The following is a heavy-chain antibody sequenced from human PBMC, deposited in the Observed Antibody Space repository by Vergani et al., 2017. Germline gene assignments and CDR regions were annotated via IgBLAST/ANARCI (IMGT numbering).Heavy chain of an antibody. Sequence: QLQLQESGPGLVKPSETLSLTCTVSGGSISSSSYYWGWIRQPPGKGLEWIGSIYYSGSTYYNPSLKSRVTISVDTSKNQFSLKLSSVTAADTAVYYCARHHDSGWYETTANWFDPWGQGTLVTVSS. J-gene: IGHJ5*02. CDR3: ARHHDSGWYETTANWFDP. CDR2: IYYSGST. CDR1: GGSISSSSYY. D-gene: IGHD6-19*01. V-gene: IGHV4-39*01.